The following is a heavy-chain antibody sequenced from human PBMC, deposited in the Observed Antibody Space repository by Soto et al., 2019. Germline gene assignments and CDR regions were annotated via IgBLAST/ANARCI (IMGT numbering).Heavy chain of an antibody. CDR1: GGTFSSYT. CDR3: GCADSRGTYHYSHMAV. V-gene: IGHV1-69*02. CDR2: IIPVLDIT. D-gene: IGHD3-22*01. Sequence: QVQLVQSGTEVKKPGSSVKVSCKASGGTFSSYTINWVRQAPGQGLEWRGRIIPVLDITNYAQKFQGRVTSEADEPTSTAYVEVTRLRSEDTAVYYCGCADSRGTYHYSHMAVWGHGTTVTVSS. J-gene: IGHJ6*03.